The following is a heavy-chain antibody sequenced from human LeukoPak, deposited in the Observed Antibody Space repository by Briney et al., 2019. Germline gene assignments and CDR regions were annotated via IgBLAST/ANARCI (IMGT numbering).Heavy chain of an antibody. CDR3: ARRKGSGSYWVDY. V-gene: IGHV4-39*01. J-gene: IGHJ4*02. Sequence: SETLSLTCTVSGGSISSSSYYWGWIRQPPGKGLEWIGSIYYSGSTYYNSSLKSRVTISVDTSKNQFSLKLSSVTAADTAVYYCARRKGSGSYWVDYWGQGTLVTVSS. D-gene: IGHD3-10*01. CDR2: IYYSGST. CDR1: GGSISSSSYY.